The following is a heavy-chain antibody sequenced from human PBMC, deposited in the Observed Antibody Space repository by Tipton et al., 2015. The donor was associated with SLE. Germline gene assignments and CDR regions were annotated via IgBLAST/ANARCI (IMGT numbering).Heavy chain of an antibody. V-gene: IGHV3-33*01. J-gene: IGHJ4*02. CDR3: ARDREGYYYDSSGYLDY. Sequence: SLRLSCAASGFTFSSYGMHWVRQAPGKGLEWVAVIWYDGSNKYYADSVKGRFTISRDNSKNTLYLQMNGLRAEDTAAYYCARDREGYYYDSSGYLDYWGQGTLVTVSS. CDR1: GFTFSSYG. D-gene: IGHD3-22*01. CDR2: IWYDGSNK.